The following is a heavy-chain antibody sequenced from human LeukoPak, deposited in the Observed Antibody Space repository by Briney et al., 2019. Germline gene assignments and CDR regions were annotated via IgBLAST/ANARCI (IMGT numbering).Heavy chain of an antibody. CDR3: AREAEGYCSGGSCYPEYFQH. V-gene: IGHV1-18*04. Sequence: ASVKVSCTASGYTFTSYGISWVRQAPGQGLEWMGWISAYNGNTNYAQKLQGRVTMTTDTSTSTAYMELRSLRSDDTAVYYCAREAEGYCSGGSCYPEYFQHWGQGTLVTVSS. D-gene: IGHD2-15*01. CDR1: GYTFTSYG. J-gene: IGHJ1*01. CDR2: ISAYNGNT.